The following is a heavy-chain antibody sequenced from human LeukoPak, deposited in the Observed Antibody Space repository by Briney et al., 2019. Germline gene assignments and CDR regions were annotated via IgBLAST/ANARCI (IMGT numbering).Heavy chain of an antibody. J-gene: IGHJ4*02. CDR3: ARAGSSWYALDY. V-gene: IGHV1-8*01. Sequence: ASVKVSCKASGYTFTSYDINWVRQATGQGLEWMGWMNPNSGHTGYAQKFQGRVTMTRNTSISTAYMELSSLRSEDTAVYYCARAGSSWYALDYWGQGTLVTVSS. D-gene: IGHD6-13*01. CDR2: MNPNSGHT. CDR1: GYTFTSYD.